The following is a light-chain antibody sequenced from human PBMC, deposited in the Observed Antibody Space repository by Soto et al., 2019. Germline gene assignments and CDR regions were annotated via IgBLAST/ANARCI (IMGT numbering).Light chain of an antibody. CDR1: SSNSGAGYD. CDR3: QSYDSSLSGSDVV. Sequence: QSVLTQPPSVSGAPGQRVTISCTGSSSNSGAGYDVHWYQQLPGTAPKLLIYGNSNRPSGVPDRFSGSKSGTSASLAITGLQAEDEADYYCQSYDSSLSGSDVVFGGGTKLTVL. CDR2: GNS. V-gene: IGLV1-40*01. J-gene: IGLJ2*01.